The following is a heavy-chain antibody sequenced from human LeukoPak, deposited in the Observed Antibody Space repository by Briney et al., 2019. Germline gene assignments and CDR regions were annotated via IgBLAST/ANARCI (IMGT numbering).Heavy chain of an antibody. CDR1: GFTFSSYG. CDR3: AKGEEVVGTSVDFDY. CDR2: IRYDGSNK. Sequence: PGGSLRLSCAASGFTFSSYGMHWVRQAPGKGLEWVAFIRYDGSNKYYADSVKGRFTISRDNSKNTLYLQVNSLRAEDTAVYYCAKGEEVVGTSVDFDYWGQGTLVTVSS. D-gene: IGHD1-26*01. V-gene: IGHV3-30*02. J-gene: IGHJ4*02.